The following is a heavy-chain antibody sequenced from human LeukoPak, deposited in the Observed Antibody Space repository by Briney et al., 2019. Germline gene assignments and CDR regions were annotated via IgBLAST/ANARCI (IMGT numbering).Heavy chain of an antibody. Sequence: SETLSLTCTVSGGSISSYYWSWIRQPPGKGLEWIGYIYYSGSTNYNPSLKSRVTISVDTSKNQFSLKLSSVTAADTAVYYCARVRDYYDSSGYYSYGTDVWGQGTTVTVSS. D-gene: IGHD3-22*01. V-gene: IGHV4-59*01. J-gene: IGHJ6*02. CDR3: ARVRDYYDSSGYYSYGTDV. CDR1: GGSISSYY. CDR2: IYYSGST.